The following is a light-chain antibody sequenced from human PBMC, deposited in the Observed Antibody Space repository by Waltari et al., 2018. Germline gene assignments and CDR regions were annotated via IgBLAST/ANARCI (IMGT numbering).Light chain of an antibody. CDR1: QSVSSN. CDR2: GAS. V-gene: IGKV3-15*01. Sequence: EIVMTQSPATMSVSQGERATLSCRASQSVSSNLAWYQQKRGQAPRLLIYGASTRAAGIPARFSGSGSGTEFTLTISSLQSEDFAVYYCQHYNNWPHWTFGQGTKVVIK. CDR3: QHYNNWPHWT. J-gene: IGKJ1*01.